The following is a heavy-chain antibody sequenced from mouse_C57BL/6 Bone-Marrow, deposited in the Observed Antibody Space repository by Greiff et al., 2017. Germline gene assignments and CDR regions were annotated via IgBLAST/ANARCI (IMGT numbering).Heavy chain of an antibody. J-gene: IGHJ4*01. CDR2: IYPGSGNT. V-gene: IGHV1-76*01. CDR3: ASTRFPYGSSHYYYAMDF. Sequence: QVQLQQSGAELVRPGASVKLSCKASGYTFTDYYINWVKQRPGQGLEWIARIYPGSGNTYYNEKFKGKATLTAEKSSSTAYMQLSSLTSLDSAVYFCASTRFPYGSSHYYYAMDFWGPGASVTVSS. CDR1: GYTFTDYY. D-gene: IGHD1-1*01.